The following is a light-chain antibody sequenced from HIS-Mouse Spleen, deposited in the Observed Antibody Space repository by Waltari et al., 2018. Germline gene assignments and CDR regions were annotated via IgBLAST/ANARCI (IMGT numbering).Light chain of an antibody. CDR3: QQYNNWPPGP. CDR2: GAS. V-gene: IGKV3-15*01. Sequence: EIVMTQSPATLSVSPGERATLSFRASQSVSSNLAWYQQKPGQAPRLLIYGASTRATGIPARFSGSGSGTEFTLTISSLQSEDFAVYYCQQYNNWPPGPFGPGTKVDIK. CDR1: QSVSSN. J-gene: IGKJ3*01.